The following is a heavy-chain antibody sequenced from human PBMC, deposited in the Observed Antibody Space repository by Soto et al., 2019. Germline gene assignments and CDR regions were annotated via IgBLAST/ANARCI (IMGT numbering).Heavy chain of an antibody. CDR2: IIPILGIA. D-gene: IGHD3-10*01. V-gene: IGHV1-69*02. CDR1: GGTFSSYT. Sequence: QVQLVQSGAEVKKPGSSVKVSCKASGGTFSSYTISWVRQAPGQGLEWMGRIIPILGIANYAQKFQGRVTITADKSTSTAYMELSSLRSEDTAVYYCAIPMVRGVIGFHPFDYWGQGTLVTVSS. J-gene: IGHJ4*02. CDR3: AIPMVRGVIGFHPFDY.